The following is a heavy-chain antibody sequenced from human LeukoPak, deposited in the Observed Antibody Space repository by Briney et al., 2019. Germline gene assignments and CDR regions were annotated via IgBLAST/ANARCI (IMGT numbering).Heavy chain of an antibody. Sequence: GGSLRLSCAASGFTFSSYGMHWVRQAPGKGLEWVAFIRYDGSNKYYADSVKGRFTISRDNSKNTLYLQMNSLRAEDTAVYYCARDRTRASMASDYWGQGTLVTVST. CDR2: IRYDGSNK. D-gene: IGHD5-24*01. CDR3: ARDRTRASMASDY. CDR1: GFTFSSYG. V-gene: IGHV3-30*02. J-gene: IGHJ4*02.